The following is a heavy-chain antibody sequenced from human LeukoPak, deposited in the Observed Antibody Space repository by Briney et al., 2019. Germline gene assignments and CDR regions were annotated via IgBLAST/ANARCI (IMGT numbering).Heavy chain of an antibody. D-gene: IGHD5-12*01. CDR3: TRGLAAAYDYNWFDS. CDR1: GGSISDYY. V-gene: IGHV4-4*07. Sequence: SETLSLTCSVSGGSISDYYWTWIRQPAGKGLEWIGRINASGTTRYNPSLKSRLAMSVDTSKNQFSLKLTSVTAADTAVYFCTRGLAAAYDYNWFDSWGQGTLVTVSS. J-gene: IGHJ5*01. CDR2: INASGTT.